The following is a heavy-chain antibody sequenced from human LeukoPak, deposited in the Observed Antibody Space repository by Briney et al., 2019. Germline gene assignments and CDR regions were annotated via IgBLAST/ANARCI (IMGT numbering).Heavy chain of an antibody. CDR3: ARRGGYAGPFNY. CDR2: IYYSGST. J-gene: IGHJ4*02. V-gene: IGHV4-39*07. D-gene: IGHD3-22*01. CDR1: GGSISSSSYY. Sequence: SETLSLTCTVSGGSISSSSYYWGWIRQPPGKGLEWIGSIYYSGSTYYNPSLTSRVTISIDTSKNQISLKLSSVTAADTAMYYCARRGGYAGPFNYWGQGTLVTVSS.